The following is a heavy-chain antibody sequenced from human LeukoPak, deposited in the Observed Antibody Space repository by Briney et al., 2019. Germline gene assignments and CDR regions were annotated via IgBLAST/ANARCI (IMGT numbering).Heavy chain of an antibody. Sequence: GGSLRLSCAASGFTVSSNYMTWVRQAPGKGLEWVANIKQDGSEKYYVDSVKGRFTISRDNAKNSLYLQMSSLRAEDTAVYYCARDRSAAVFDYWGQGTLVTVSS. J-gene: IGHJ4*02. CDR1: GFTVSSNY. CDR2: IKQDGSEK. V-gene: IGHV3-7*01. CDR3: ARDRSAAVFDY. D-gene: IGHD2-2*01.